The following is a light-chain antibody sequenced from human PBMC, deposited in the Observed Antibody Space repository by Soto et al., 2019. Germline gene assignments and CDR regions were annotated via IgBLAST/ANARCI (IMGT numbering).Light chain of an antibody. Sequence: QSALTQPASVSGSPGQSITISCTGTSSDVGSYNLVSWYQQHPGEAPKPMIYGGTKRRSGVSNRFSGSKSGNTASLTISGLQAEDEADYYCGSYAGITAYYVFRTGTKLTV. V-gene: IGLV2-23*01. CDR3: GSYAGITAYYV. J-gene: IGLJ1*01. CDR2: GGT. CDR1: SSDVGSYNL.